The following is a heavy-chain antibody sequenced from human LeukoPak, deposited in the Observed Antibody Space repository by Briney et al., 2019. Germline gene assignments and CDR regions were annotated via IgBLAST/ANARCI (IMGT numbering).Heavy chain of an antibody. Sequence: GSSVKVSCKASGGTFSSYAISWVRQAPGQGLEWMGGIIPIFGTANYAQKFQGRVTITTDESTSTAYMELSSLRSEDKAVYYCARGRLGYSSSSDFDYWGQGTLVTVSS. V-gene: IGHV1-69*05. CDR2: IIPIFGTA. J-gene: IGHJ4*02. CDR3: ARGRLGYSSSSDFDY. CDR1: GGTFSSYA. D-gene: IGHD6-6*01.